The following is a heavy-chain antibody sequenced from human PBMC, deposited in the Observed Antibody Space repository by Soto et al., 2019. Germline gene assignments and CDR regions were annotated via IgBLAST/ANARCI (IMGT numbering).Heavy chain of an antibody. CDR3: AKGILRRDAFDI. CDR1: GFTFSSYA. V-gene: IGHV3-23*01. J-gene: IGHJ3*02. CDR2: ISGRGGST. Sequence: GGSLRLSCAASGFTFSSYAMSWVRQAPGKGLEWVSAISGRGGSTYYADSVKGRFTISRDNSKNTLYLQMNSLRAEDTAVYYCAKGILRRDAFDIWGQGTMVTVSS.